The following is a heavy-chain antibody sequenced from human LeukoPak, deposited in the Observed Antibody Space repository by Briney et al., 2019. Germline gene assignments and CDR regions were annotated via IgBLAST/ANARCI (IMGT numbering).Heavy chain of an antibody. CDR1: EFTFSSYW. CDR3: ARDAGRREDI. J-gene: IGHJ3*02. V-gene: IGHV3-7*01. CDR2: INPDGSEK. D-gene: IGHD1-1*01. Sequence: GGSLRLSCAASEFTFSSYWMSWVRQAPGKGLEWVANINPDGSEKFYVDSVKGRFTISRDNAKNSLYLQMNSLRAEDTALYYCARDAGRREDIWGQGTMVTVSS.